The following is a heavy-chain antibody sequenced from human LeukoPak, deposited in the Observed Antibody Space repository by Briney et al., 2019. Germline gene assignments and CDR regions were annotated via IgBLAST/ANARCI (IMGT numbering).Heavy chain of an antibody. D-gene: IGHD2-21*01. J-gene: IGHJ3*02. V-gene: IGHV3-13*01. CDR3: ARGGGYSEDDAFDI. CDR1: GFTFSSYA. Sequence: GGSLRLSCAASGFTFSSYAMSWVRQAPGKGLEWVSAIGTAGDTYYPGSVKGRFTISRENAKNSLYLQMNSLRAGDTAVYYCARGGGYSEDDAFDIWGQGTMVTVSS. CDR2: IGTAGDT.